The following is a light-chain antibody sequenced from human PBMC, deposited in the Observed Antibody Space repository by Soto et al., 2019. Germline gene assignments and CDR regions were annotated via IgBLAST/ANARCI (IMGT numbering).Light chain of an antibody. Sequence: EIVLTQSPGTLSLSPGERATLSCRASQSVSSSYLAWYQQKPGQAPRLLIYGASSRATGIPDRFSGSGSGTDFTITISRLEPEDFAVYYCQQYGSSPPLTFGGGTKVEIK. CDR2: GAS. CDR1: QSVSSSY. V-gene: IGKV3-20*01. J-gene: IGKJ4*01. CDR3: QQYGSSPPLT.